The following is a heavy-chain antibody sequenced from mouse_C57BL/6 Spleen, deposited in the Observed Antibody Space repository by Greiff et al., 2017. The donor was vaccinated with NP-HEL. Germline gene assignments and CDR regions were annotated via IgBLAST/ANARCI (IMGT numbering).Heavy chain of an antibody. J-gene: IGHJ3*01. CDR3: ARGSLNYVGPWFAY. CDR1: GYSFTGYY. CDR2: INPSTGGT. D-gene: IGHD2-1*01. V-gene: IGHV1-42*01. Sequence: VQLQQSGPELVKPGASVKISCKASGYSFTGYYMNWVKQSPEKSLEWIGEINPSTGGTTYNQKFKAKATLTVDKSSSTAYMQLKSLTSEDSAVYYCARGSLNYVGPWFAYWGQGTLVTVSA.